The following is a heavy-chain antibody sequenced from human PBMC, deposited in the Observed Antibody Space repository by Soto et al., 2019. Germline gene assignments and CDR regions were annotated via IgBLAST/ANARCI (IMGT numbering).Heavy chain of an antibody. CDR3: ARLWFGEPINWFDH. CDR1: GGTFSSYA. J-gene: IGHJ5*02. D-gene: IGHD3-10*01. CDR2: IIPIFGTA. V-gene: IGHV1-69*06. Sequence: QVQLVQYGAEVKKPGSSVKVSCKASGGTFSSYAISWVLQAPGQGLEWMGGIIPIFGTANYAQKFQGRVTITADTSTSTAYMELSRLRSEATAVYYGARLWFGEPINWFDHWGQGTLVVVSS.